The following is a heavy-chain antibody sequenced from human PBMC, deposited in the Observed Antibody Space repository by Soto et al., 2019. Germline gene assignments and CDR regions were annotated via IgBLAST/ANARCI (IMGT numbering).Heavy chain of an antibody. V-gene: IGHV3-72*01. CDR2: IRNRADSNTT. Sequence: EVHLVESGGGLVQPGGSLRLSCAASGFIFSDHYMDWVRQAPGKGLEWVGRIRNRADSNTTEYAASVKGRFTISRDDSKNSLYFQRSSLKTADTAVYYCARDHGDLGAFDIWGRGTLVTVSS. CDR1: GFIFSDHY. CDR3: ARDHGDLGAFDI. D-gene: IGHD4-17*01. J-gene: IGHJ3*02.